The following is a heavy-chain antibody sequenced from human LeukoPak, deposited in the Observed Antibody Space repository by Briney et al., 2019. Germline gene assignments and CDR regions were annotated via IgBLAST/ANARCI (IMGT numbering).Heavy chain of an antibody. J-gene: IGHJ4*02. CDR2: ISYDGSNK. CDR1: GFTFSSYA. Sequence: GGSLRLSCAASGFTFSSYAMHWVRQAPGKGLEWVAVISYDGSNKYYADSVKGRFTISRDNAKNSLYLQMNSLRAEDTALYYCAKDIGSIAVAGNPFDYWGQGTLVTVSS. CDR3: AKDIGSIAVAGNPFDY. V-gene: IGHV3-30-3*01. D-gene: IGHD6-19*01.